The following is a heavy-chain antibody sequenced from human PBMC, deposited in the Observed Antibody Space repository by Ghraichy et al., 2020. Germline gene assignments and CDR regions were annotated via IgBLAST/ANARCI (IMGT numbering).Heavy chain of an antibody. D-gene: IGHD3-16*02. CDR1: GGSFSGYY. CDR3: ARESLGGLWGRYRYSDY. V-gene: IGHV4-34*01. Sequence: SETLSLTCAVYGGSFSGYYWSWIRQPPGKGLEWIGEINHSGSTNYNPSLKSRVTISVDTSKNQFSLKLSSVTAADTAVYYCARESLGGLWGRYRYSDYWGQGTLVTVSS. CDR2: INHSGST. J-gene: IGHJ4*02.